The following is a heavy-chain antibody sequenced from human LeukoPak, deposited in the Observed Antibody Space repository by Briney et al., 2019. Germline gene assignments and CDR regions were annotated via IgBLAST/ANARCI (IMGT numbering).Heavy chain of an antibody. CDR3: ARGKTIAAAGINYYYYGMDV. Sequence: GGSLRLSCAASGFTVSSNYMSWVRQAPGKGLEWVSVIYSGGSTYYADSVKGRFTISRHNSKNTLYLQMNSLRAEDTAVYYCARGKTIAAAGINYYYYGMDVWGQGTTVTVSS. CDR2: IYSGGST. CDR1: GFTVSSNY. V-gene: IGHV3-53*04. D-gene: IGHD6-13*01. J-gene: IGHJ6*02.